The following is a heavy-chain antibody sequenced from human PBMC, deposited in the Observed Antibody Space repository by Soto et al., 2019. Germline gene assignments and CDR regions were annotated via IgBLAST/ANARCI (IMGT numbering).Heavy chain of an antibody. CDR2: IIPIFGTA. Sequence: QVQLVQSGAEVKKPGSSVKVSCKASGGTYSSYAISWVRQAPGQGLEWMGGIIPIFGTANYAQKFQGRVTITADESTSTAYMELSSLRSEDTAVYYCARGGILYSSSSGYFQHWGQGTLVTVSS. V-gene: IGHV1-69*01. CDR3: ARGGILYSSSSGYFQH. J-gene: IGHJ1*01. D-gene: IGHD6-6*01. CDR1: GGTYSSYA.